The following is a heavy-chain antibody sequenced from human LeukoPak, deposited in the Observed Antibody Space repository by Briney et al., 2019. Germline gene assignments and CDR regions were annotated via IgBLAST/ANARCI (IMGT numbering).Heavy chain of an antibody. CDR1: GLPFSSYS. D-gene: IGHD3-3*01. CDR3: ARDFTPEWFDIH. Sequence: PGGSLRLSCVASGLPFSSYSMHWVRKAPGKGLEWVGVISYDGSDEYYTDSVKGRFTISRDNSKNTVYLQMSSLRADDTAVYYCARDFTPEWFDIHWGQGTLVTVS. CDR2: ISYDGSDE. J-gene: IGHJ4*02. V-gene: IGHV3-30*04.